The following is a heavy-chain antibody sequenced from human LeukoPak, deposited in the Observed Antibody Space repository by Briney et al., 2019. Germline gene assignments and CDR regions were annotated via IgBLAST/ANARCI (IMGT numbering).Heavy chain of an antibody. Sequence: GASVKVSCKASGGTFSSYAISWVRQAPGQGLEWMGGIIPIFGTANYAQKFQGRVTITADESTSTAYMELSSLRSEDTAVYYCARGHYYYGSGSYYQIDYWGQGTLVTVSS. CDR3: ARGHYYYGSGSYYQIDY. J-gene: IGHJ4*02. CDR1: GGTFSSYA. V-gene: IGHV1-69*13. CDR2: IIPIFGTA. D-gene: IGHD3-10*01.